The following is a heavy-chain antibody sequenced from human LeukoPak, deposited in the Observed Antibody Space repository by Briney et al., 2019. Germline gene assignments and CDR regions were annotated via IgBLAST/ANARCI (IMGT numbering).Heavy chain of an antibody. CDR2: INHSGST. J-gene: IGHJ5*02. Sequence: SETLSLTCAVYGGSFSGYYWSWIRQPPGKGLEWIGEINHSGSTNYNPSLKSRVTISVDTSKNQFSLKLSSVTAADTAVYYCARDGIAVADPDPWGQGTLVTVSS. V-gene: IGHV4-34*01. CDR3: ARDGIAVADPDP. CDR1: GGSFSGYY. D-gene: IGHD6-19*01.